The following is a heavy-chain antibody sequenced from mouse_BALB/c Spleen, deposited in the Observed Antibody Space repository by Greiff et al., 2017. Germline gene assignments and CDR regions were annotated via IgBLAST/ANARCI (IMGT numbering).Heavy chain of an antibody. CDR3: ARSGRYEGYAMDY. Sequence: QVQLQQSGAELAKPGASVKMSCKASGYTFTSYWMHWVKQRPGQGLEWIGYINPSTGYTEYNQKFKDKATLTADKSSSTAYMQLSSLTSEDSAFYYCARSGRYEGYAMDYWGQGTSVTVSS. J-gene: IGHJ4*01. CDR1: GYTFTSYW. D-gene: IGHD2-14*01. V-gene: IGHV1-7*01. CDR2: INPSTGYT.